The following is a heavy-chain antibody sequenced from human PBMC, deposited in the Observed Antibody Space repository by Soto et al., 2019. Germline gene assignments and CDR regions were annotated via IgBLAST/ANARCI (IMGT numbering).Heavy chain of an antibody. J-gene: IGHJ4*02. D-gene: IGHD6-6*01. Sequence: SCAASGFTFSSYAMSWVRQAPGKGLEWVSVIYNGGGTYYADSVKGRFTISRDNSKNTLYLQMNSLRAEDTAVYYCASTRGSSYDYWGQGTLVTVSS. CDR2: IYNGGGT. CDR3: ASTRGSSYDY. V-gene: IGHV3-53*01. CDR1: GFTFSSYA.